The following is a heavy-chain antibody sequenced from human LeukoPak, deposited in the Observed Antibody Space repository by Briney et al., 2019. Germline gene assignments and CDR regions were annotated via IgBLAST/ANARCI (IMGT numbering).Heavy chain of an antibody. CDR1: VYTFTSYY. D-gene: IGHD5-18*01. V-gene: IGHV1-46*01. J-gene: IGHJ4*02. Sequence: ASVKVSCKASVYTFTSYYMHWVRQAPGQGLEWMGIINLSGGSTSYAQKFQGGVTMTRDTSTSTVYMELSSLRSEDTAVYYCARGTFRYSYGYRYFDYWGQGTLVTVSS. CDR3: ARGTFRYSYGYRYFDY. CDR2: INLSGGST.